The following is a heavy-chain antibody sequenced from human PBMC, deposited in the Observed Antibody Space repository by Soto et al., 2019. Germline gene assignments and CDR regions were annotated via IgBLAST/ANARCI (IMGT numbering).Heavy chain of an antibody. CDR1: GGSISPYY. CDR3: ARKGAAASYAHYYMDV. Sequence: PSDTLSLTCTVSGGSISPYYWSRIRQPPGKGLEWIGYVYYSGNTNYNPSLESRVTISVDTSRNRFSLNLTSATAADTAVYYCARKGAAASYAHYYMDVWGRGTAVTVSS. CDR2: VYYSGNT. V-gene: IGHV4-59*01. J-gene: IGHJ6*03. D-gene: IGHD6-13*01.